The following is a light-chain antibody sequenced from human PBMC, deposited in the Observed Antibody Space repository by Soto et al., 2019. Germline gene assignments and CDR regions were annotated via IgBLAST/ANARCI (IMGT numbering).Light chain of an antibody. CDR3: VLYMGSGIGV. Sequence: QTVVTQEPSFSVSPGRTVTLTCGLSSGSVSTSYYPSWYQQTPGQVPRTLIYSTNTRSSGVPDRFSGSILGNKAALTITGAQADDESDYYCVLYMGSGIGVFGGGTKLTVL. V-gene: IGLV8-61*01. CDR1: SGSVSTSYY. J-gene: IGLJ3*02. CDR2: STN.